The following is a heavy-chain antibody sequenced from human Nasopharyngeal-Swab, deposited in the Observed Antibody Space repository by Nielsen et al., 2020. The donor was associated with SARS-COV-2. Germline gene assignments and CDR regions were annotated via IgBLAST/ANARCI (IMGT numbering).Heavy chain of an antibody. Sequence: GESLKISCAASGFTFSSYAMSWVRQAPGKGLGWVSAISGSGGSTYYADSVKGRFTISRDNSKNTLYLQMNSLRAEDTAVYYCARTLLWFGELEGWFDPWGQGTLVTVSS. V-gene: IGHV3-23*01. J-gene: IGHJ5*02. CDR1: GFTFSSYA. CDR3: ARTLLWFGELEGWFDP. D-gene: IGHD3-10*01. CDR2: ISGSGGST.